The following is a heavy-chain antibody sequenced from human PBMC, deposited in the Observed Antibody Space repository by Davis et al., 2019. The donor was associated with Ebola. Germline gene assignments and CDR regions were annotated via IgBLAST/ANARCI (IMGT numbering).Heavy chain of an antibody. CDR3: AKGRLTATGLDY. CDR1: GFTFSSHA. V-gene: IGHV3-30*02. D-gene: IGHD6-13*01. J-gene: IGHJ4*02. CDR2: IAHDGNYK. Sequence: GGSLRLSCAASGFTFSSHAMHWVRQAPGKGLEWVASIAHDGNYKYYADSVKGRFTISRDNSKNMLFLQMNSLRVEDMAVFSCAKGRLTATGLDYWGQGTLVTVSS.